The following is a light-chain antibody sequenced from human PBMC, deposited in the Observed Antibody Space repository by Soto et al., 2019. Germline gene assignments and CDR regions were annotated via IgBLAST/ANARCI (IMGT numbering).Light chain of an antibody. Sequence: QSALTQPPSASGSPGQSVTISCTGTSSDIGGYNYVSWYQQHPGKAPKLIIYEVSKRPSGVPDRFSGSKSANTASLTVSGLQAEDEADYYCTSYAGSNNLVFAAGTKVTVL. J-gene: IGLJ3*02. CDR2: EVS. CDR1: SSDIGGYNY. CDR3: TSYAGSNNLV. V-gene: IGLV2-8*01.